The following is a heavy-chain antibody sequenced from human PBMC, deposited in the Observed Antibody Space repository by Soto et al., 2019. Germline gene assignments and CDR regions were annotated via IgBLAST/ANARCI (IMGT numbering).Heavy chain of an antibody. V-gene: IGHV3-21*01. CDR3: ARDLRIAVAGTELDY. J-gene: IGHJ4*02. D-gene: IGHD6-19*01. CDR2: ISSSSSYI. Sequence: PGGSLRLSFAASGFTFSSYSMNWVRQAPGKGLEWVSSISSSSSYIYYADSVKGRFTISRDNAKNSLYLQMNSLRAEDTAVYYCARDLRIAVAGTELDYWGQGTLVTVSS. CDR1: GFTFSSYS.